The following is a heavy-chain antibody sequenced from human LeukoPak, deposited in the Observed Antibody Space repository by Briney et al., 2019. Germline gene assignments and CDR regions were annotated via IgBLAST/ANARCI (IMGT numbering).Heavy chain of an antibody. CDR1: GDSVSSNSAA. J-gene: IGHJ4*02. Sequence: SQTLSLTCALSGDSVSSNSAAWNWIRQSPSSGLEWLGRTYYRSKWYNDYAVSVKSRITINPDTSKNQFSLQLNSVTPEDTAVYYCARGKRDGYNTLDYWGQGTLVTVSS. D-gene: IGHD5-24*01. CDR2: TYYRSKWYN. V-gene: IGHV6-1*01. CDR3: ARGKRDGYNTLDY.